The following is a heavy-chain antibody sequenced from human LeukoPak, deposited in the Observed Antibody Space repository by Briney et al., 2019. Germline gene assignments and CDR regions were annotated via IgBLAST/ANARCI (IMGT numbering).Heavy chain of an antibody. D-gene: IGHD6-13*01. J-gene: IGHJ3*02. V-gene: IGHV4-4*02. CDR3: ARVYSSSWEDDAFDI. CDR1: GGSISSSNW. CDR2: IYHSGST. Sequence: SETLSLTCAVSGGSISSSNWWSWVRQPPGKGLEWIGEIYHSGSTNYNPSLKSRVTISVDKSKNQFSLKLSSVTAADTAVYYCARVYSSSWEDDAFDIWGQGTMVTVSS.